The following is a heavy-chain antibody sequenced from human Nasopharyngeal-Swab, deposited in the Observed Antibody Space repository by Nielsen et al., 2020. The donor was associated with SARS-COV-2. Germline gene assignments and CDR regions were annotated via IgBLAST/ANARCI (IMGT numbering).Heavy chain of an antibody. CDR2: IKQDGSEK. J-gene: IGHJ4*02. D-gene: IGHD3-22*01. Sequence: GESLKISCAASGFTFSSYWMSWVRQAPGKGLEWVANIKQDGSEKYYVDSVKGRFTISRDNAKNSLFLQMSSLRAEDTAVYYCARISPSYYYDSSGADYWGQGTLVTVSS. V-gene: IGHV3-7*01. CDR1: GFTFSSYW. CDR3: ARISPSYYYDSSGADY.